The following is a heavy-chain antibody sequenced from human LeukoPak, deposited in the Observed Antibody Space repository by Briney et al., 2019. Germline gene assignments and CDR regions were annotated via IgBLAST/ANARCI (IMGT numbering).Heavy chain of an antibody. CDR1: GFTFDDYG. CDR2: INGDGSIT. J-gene: IGHJ3*02. Sequence: SGGSLRLSCAASGFTFDDYGMSWVRQAPGKGLVWVSRINGDGSITSYADSVTGRFTISRDNAKNTLYLQMNSLRAEDTAVYYCARSGYSYAAGAFDIWGQGTMVTVSS. CDR3: ARSGYSYAAGAFDI. V-gene: IGHV3-74*01. D-gene: IGHD3-3*01.